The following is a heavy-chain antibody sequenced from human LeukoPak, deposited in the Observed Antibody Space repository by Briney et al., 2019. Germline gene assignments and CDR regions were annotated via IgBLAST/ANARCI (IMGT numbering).Heavy chain of an antibody. CDR2: IYYSGST. V-gene: IGHV4-30-4*01. Sequence: SQTLSLTCTVSGGSISSGDYYWSWIRQPPGKGLEWIGYIYYSGSTYYNPSLKSRVTISVDTSKNQFSLKLSSVTAADTAVYYCARVGDYYDSSGYYLFDHWGQGTLDTVSS. J-gene: IGHJ4*02. D-gene: IGHD3-22*01. CDR3: ARVGDYYDSSGYYLFDH. CDR1: GGSISSGDYY.